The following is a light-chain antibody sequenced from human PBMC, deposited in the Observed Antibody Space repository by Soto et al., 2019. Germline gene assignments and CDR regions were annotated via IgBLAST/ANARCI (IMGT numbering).Light chain of an antibody. J-gene: IGLJ1*01. Sequence: QSVLTQPASVAGSPGQSITISCPGTSSDVGGYNYVSWYQQHPGKAPKLMIYEVSNRPSGVSNRFSGSKSGNTASLTISGLQAEDEGDYYCSSYTSSSTPVFGTGTKVTVL. CDR1: SSDVGGYNY. CDR3: SSYTSSSTPV. CDR2: EVS. V-gene: IGLV2-14*01.